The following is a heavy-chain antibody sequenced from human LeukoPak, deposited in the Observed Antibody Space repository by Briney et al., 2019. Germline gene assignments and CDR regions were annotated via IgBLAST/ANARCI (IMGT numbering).Heavy chain of an antibody. D-gene: IGHD2-21*01. J-gene: IGHJ4*02. V-gene: IGHV3-21*01. CDR3: ARDPRSHIEAPY. CDR1: GFTFSNFY. Sequence: PGGSLRLSCAASGFTFSNFYMNWVRQAPGKGLEWVSSISVSSSYIYYADSVKGRFTISRDNAENSLFLQMNSLRAEDTAVYYCARDPRSHIEAPYWGQGTRVTVSS. CDR2: ISVSSSYI.